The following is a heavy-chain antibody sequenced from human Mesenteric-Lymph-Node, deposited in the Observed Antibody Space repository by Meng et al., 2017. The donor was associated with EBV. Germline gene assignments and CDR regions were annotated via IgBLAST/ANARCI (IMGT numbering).Heavy chain of an antibody. CDR2: MNPKSCNT. D-gene: IGHD5-24*01. CDR3: ARGRYWFDP. CDR1: GHTLSELS. V-gene: IGHV1-24*01. J-gene: IGHJ5*02. Sequence: QVQRVQSGAEVEKPEASVKGSCNVSGHTLSELSRHGVGQSPGKGLEWMAWMNPKSCNTAYVQNFQGRVTMTWKTSIGTTYLELSSLRSEDTPVYYCARGRYWFDPWGQGTLVTVSS.